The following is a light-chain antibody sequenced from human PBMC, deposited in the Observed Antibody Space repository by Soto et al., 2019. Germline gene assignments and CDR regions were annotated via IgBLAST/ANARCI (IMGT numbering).Light chain of an antibody. J-gene: IGKJ3*01. CDR2: AAS. Sequence: DIQMTQSPSSVSALIGDRVTITCRASEPIDRYPSSYQQRPGKAPSVLNIAASDLQSGVPSRFSGSGSGTEFTLTISSLQPEDFATYYCQRTNNAPFTFGPGTKVEIK. CDR3: QRTNNAPFT. CDR1: EPIDRY. V-gene: IGKV1-39*01.